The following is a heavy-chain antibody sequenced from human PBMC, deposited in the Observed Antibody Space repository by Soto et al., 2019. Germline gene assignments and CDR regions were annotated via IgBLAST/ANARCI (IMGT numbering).Heavy chain of an antibody. CDR3: AKEIRPNYDFWSGESDY. D-gene: IGHD3-3*01. CDR2: ISGSGGST. Sequence: PGGSLRLSCAAPGFTFSSSAMSWVRQDPGKGLEWVSAISGSGGSTYYADSVKGRFTISRDNSKNTLYLQMNSLRAEDTAVYYCAKEIRPNYDFWSGESDYWGQGTLVTVSS. CDR1: GFTFSSSA. V-gene: IGHV3-23*01. J-gene: IGHJ4*02.